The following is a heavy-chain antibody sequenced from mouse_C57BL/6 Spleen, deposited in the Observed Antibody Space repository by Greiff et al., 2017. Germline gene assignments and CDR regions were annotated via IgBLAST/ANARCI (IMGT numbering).Heavy chain of an antibody. CDR1: GYSFTDYN. V-gene: IGHV1-39*01. Sequence: VQLKESGPELVKPGASVKISCKASGYSFTDYNMNWVKQSNGKSLEWIGVINPNYGTTSYNQKFKGKATLTVDQSSSTAYMQLNSLTSEDSAVYYCARTHTYGSSYYFDYWGQGTTLTVSS. J-gene: IGHJ2*01. D-gene: IGHD1-1*01. CDR2: INPNYGTT. CDR3: ARTHTYGSSYYFDY.